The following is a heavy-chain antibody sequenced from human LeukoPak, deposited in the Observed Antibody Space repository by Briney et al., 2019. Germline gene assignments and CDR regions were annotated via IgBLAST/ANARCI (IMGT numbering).Heavy chain of an antibody. Sequence: SETLSLTCSVSGGSFSSYYWSWIRQPPGKGLGWIGYIHFSGSTKYNPSLESRVTISADTSKNQFSLRLTSVTAADTAVYYCARTFRAGASDHWGQGTLVAVSS. D-gene: IGHD4-17*01. V-gene: IGHV4-59*01. CDR1: GGSFSSYY. CDR2: IHFSGST. J-gene: IGHJ4*02. CDR3: ARTFRAGASDH.